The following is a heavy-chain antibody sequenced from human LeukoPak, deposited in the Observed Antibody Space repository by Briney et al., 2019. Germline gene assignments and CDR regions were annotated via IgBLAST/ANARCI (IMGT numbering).Heavy chain of an antibody. D-gene: IGHD2-15*01. Sequence: PGGSLRLSCAASGFTFTSFWMAWVPQVPGKGLEWVANIKQDGSEEYYVDSVKGRFTISRDNAKNSLYLQMNSLRAEDTAVYYCARDAGFCSAGSCFDYWGQGTLVTVSS. CDR1: GFTFTSFW. CDR3: ARDAGFCSAGSCFDY. J-gene: IGHJ4*02. CDR2: IKQDGSEE. V-gene: IGHV3-7*03.